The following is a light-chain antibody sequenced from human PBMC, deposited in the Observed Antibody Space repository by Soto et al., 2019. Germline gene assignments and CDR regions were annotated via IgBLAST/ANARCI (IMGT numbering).Light chain of an antibody. CDR1: QSISSY. J-gene: IGKJ1*01. CDR3: QQSYSTPRT. V-gene: IGKV1-39*01. Sequence: DIQMTQSPSSLSASVGDRVTITCRASQSISSYLNWYQQKPGKAPKLLIYAASSLQSGVSSRFSGSGSGTEFTPTISRQQPEDVATYYCQQSYSTPRTFGQGTKVEIK. CDR2: AAS.